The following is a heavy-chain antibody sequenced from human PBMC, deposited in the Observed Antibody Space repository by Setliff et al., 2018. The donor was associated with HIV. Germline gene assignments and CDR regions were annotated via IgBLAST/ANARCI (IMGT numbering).Heavy chain of an antibody. J-gene: IGHJ4*02. CDR1: GYTFTDYY. V-gene: IGHV1-2*02. Sequence: ASVKVSCKASGYTFTDYYIHWVRQAPGQGLEWMGWINPNSSDTNYEQKFQGRVTLTRDTSISTAYMEVSNLRSDDTAVYYCATDDYNGDSFDNWGQGTLVTVSS. D-gene: IGHD4-4*01. CDR2: INPNSSDT. CDR3: ATDDYNGDSFDN.